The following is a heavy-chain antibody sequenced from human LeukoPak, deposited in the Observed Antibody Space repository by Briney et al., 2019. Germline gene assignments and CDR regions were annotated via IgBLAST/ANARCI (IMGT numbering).Heavy chain of an antibody. J-gene: IGHJ4*02. CDR3: ASLGEYYYDSSGYATDY. Sequence: SETLSLTCAVSGGSFSDHYWNWIRQSPGKGLEWIGEMNHSESTDYNPSLKSRVTISLDTSKIQFSLKLSSVTAADTAVYYCASLGEYYYDSSGYATDYWGQGTLVNVSS. CDR2: MNHSEST. V-gene: IGHV4-34*01. D-gene: IGHD3-22*01. CDR1: GGSFSDHY.